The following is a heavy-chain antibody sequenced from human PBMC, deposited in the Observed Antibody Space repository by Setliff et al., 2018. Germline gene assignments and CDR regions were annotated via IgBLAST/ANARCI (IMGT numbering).Heavy chain of an antibody. V-gene: IGHV4-4*02. CDR2: INHSGST. J-gene: IGHJ3*02. CDR3: ARGKTFFGAFIRAFDI. D-gene: IGHD3-3*01. Sequence: SSETLSLTCTVSGASISSSNWWSWVRQPPGKGLEWIGEINHSGSTNYNPSLKSRVTISIDTSKNQFSLKLSSVTAADTAVYHCARGKTFFGAFIRAFDIWGQGRMVTVSS. CDR1: GASISSSNW.